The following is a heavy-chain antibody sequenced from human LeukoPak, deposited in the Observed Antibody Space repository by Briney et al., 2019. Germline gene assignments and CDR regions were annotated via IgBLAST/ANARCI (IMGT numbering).Heavy chain of an antibody. V-gene: IGHV4-39*01. CDR1: GGSTSSSGYC. CDR2: MCYSGST. Sequence: SETLSLTCTVSGGSTSSSGYCWGWIRQPPGKGLEWIGAMCYSGSTYYNPSLKSRVTISVDSSKNQFSLKLSSVTAADTAVYYCARHSPHDFWSGYYTFDYWGQGTLVTVSS. J-gene: IGHJ4*02. CDR3: ARHSPHDFWSGYYTFDY. D-gene: IGHD3-3*01.